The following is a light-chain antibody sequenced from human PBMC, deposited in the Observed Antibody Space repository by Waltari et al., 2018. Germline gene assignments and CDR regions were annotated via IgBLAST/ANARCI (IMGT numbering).Light chain of an antibody. CDR2: AAS. CDR3: QQYGYSPST. Sequence: EIVLTQSPGTLSLSPGATATLSCRASQRVNSNYVAWYQQKPGQAPKVLIYAASSRATGIPDRFSGRGSETDFTLTITRLEPEDFAVYYCQQYGYSPSTFGPGTTVDFK. J-gene: IGKJ3*01. CDR1: QRVNSNY. V-gene: IGKV3-20*01.